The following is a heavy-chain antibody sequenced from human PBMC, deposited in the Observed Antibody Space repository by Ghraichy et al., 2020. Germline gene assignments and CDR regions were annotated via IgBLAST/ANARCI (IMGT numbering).Heavy chain of an antibody. CDR1: GFTFSSYA. J-gene: IGHJ6*02. V-gene: IGHV3-23*01. CDR2: ISGSGGST. D-gene: IGHD3-10*01. CDR3: AKTLSGSGSQYYYGMDV. Sequence: GGSLRLSCAASGFTFSSYAMSWVRQAPGKGLEWVSDISGSGGSTYYADSVKGRFTISRDNSKNTLYLQMNSLRAEDTAVYYCAKTLSGSGSQYYYGMDVWGQGTTVTVSS.